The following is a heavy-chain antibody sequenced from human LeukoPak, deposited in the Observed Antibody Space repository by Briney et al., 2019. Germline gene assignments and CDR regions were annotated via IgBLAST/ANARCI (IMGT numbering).Heavy chain of an antibody. V-gene: IGHV1-46*01. J-gene: IGHJ4*02. Sequence: ASVKVSCKASGYTFTSYYMHWVRQAPGQGLERMGIINPSGGSTSYAQKFQGRVTMTRDTSTSTVYMELSSLRSEDTAVYYCYYGSGSHFDYWGQGTLVTVYS. D-gene: IGHD3-10*01. CDR1: GYTFTSYY. CDR2: INPSGGST. CDR3: YYGSGSHFDY.